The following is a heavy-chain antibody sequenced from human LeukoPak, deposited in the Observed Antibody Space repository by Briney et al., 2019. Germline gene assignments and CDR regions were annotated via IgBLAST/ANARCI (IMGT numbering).Heavy chain of an antibody. CDR2: IYPRDSDT. J-gene: IGHJ3*02. Sequence: GESLKISCKSSGYSFTSYWIAWVRQMPGKGLEWMGIIYPRDSDTRYSPSFQGQVTISADKSINTAYLQWSSLRASDTAMYYCARPLRGAFDIWGQGTMVTVSS. V-gene: IGHV5-51*01. D-gene: IGHD5-12*01. CDR3: ARPLRGAFDI. CDR1: GYSFTSYW.